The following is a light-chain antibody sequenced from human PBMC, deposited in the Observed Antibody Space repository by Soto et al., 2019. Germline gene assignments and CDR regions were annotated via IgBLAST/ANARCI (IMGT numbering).Light chain of an antibody. Sequence: EIVLTQSPATQSLSPGERATLSCRASQSVSSYLAWYQQKPGQAPRLLIYDASNRATGIPARFSGSGSGTDFTLTISSLEPEDFAVYYCQQRINWPLTFGGGTKVEIK. CDR3: QQRINWPLT. CDR1: QSVSSY. CDR2: DAS. V-gene: IGKV3-11*01. J-gene: IGKJ4*01.